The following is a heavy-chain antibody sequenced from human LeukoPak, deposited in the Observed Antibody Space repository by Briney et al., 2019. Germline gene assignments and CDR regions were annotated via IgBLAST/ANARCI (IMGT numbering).Heavy chain of an antibody. J-gene: IGHJ4*02. V-gene: IGHV4-59*01. D-gene: IGHD3-22*01. CDR2: IYYSGST. Sequence: PPETLSLTCTVSGGSISPYYWSWIRQPPGKGLEWIGYIYYSGSTNYNPSLKSRVTISLDTSKNQFSLKLSSVTAADTAVYYCARSTWLLDKWGQGTLVTLSS. CDR1: GGSISPYY. CDR3: ARSTWLLDK.